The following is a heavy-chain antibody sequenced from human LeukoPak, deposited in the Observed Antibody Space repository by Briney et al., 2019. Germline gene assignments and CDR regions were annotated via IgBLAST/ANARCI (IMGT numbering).Heavy chain of an antibody. CDR1: GGSISSGDYY. V-gene: IGHV4-30-4*01. D-gene: IGHD3-22*01. Sequence: SQTLSLTCTVSGGSISSGDYYWSWIRQPPGKGLEWIAYMYYSGSTYYNPSLKSRVTMSADTSKNQLSLELSSVTAADTAVYYCARPYYYDSRIDPWGQGILVTVSS. CDR2: MYYSGST. CDR3: ARPYYYDSRIDP. J-gene: IGHJ5*02.